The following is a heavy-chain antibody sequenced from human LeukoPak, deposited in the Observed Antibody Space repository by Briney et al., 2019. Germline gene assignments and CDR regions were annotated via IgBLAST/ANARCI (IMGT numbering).Heavy chain of an antibody. J-gene: IGHJ4*02. CDR3: ARMGLRVRGAVDY. CDR2: IYYSGST. D-gene: IGHD3-10*01. Sequence: SETLSLTCTVSGGSINTYYWSWIRQHPGKGLEWIGYIYYSGSTYYNPSLKSRVTISVDTSKNQSSLKLSSVTAADTAVYYCARMGLRVRGAVDYWGQGTLVTVSS. CDR1: GGSINTYY. V-gene: IGHV4-59*06.